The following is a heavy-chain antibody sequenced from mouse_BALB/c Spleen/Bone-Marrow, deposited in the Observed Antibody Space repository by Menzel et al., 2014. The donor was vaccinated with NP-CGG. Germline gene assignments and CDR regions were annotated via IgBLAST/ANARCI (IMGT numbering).Heavy chain of an antibody. Sequence: EVKLVESGGGLVKLGGSLKLSWAASGFTFSSYYMSWVRRTPEKRLELAAAINSNGGSTYYPDTVKGRFTISRDNAKNTLYLQMSSLKSEDTALYYCARRGWDGYFDYWGQGTTLTVSS. J-gene: IGHJ2*01. V-gene: IGHV5-6-2*01. CDR3: ARRGWDGYFDY. CDR1: GFTFSSYY. D-gene: IGHD4-1*01. CDR2: INSNGGST.